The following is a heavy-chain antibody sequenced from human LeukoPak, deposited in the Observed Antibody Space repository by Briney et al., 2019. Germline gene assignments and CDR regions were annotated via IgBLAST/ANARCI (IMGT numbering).Heavy chain of an antibody. D-gene: IGHD1-26*01. CDR2: ISYDGSNK. CDR3: AREGLLELLLIDY. Sequence: TGGSLRLSCAASGFPFSSYTMHWVRQSPGKGLEWVAVISYDGSNKYYADSVKGRFTISRDNSKNTLYLQMNSLRAEDTAVYYCAREGLLELLLIDYWGQGTLVTVSS. J-gene: IGHJ4*02. CDR1: GFPFSSYT. V-gene: IGHV3-30-3*01.